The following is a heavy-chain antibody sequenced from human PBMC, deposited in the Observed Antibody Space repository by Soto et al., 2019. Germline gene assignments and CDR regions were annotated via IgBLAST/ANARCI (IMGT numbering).Heavy chain of an antibody. V-gene: IGHV4-30-4*01. D-gene: IGHD3-10*01. Sequence: SETLSLTCNVSGGPIKTGDYYWNWIRQPPGKGLEWIGYVFYSGATNYSPSLKSRAAISMDTSKNQSSLSLTSVTAADTAVYYCARAGFSYGHPLLWGQGIRVTVSS. CDR1: GGPIKTGDYY. CDR2: VFYSGAT. CDR3: ARAGFSYGHPLL. J-gene: IGHJ4*02.